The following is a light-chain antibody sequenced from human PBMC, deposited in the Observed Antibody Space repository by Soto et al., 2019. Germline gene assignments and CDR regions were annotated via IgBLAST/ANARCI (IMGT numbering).Light chain of an antibody. J-gene: IGKJ5*01. CDR3: QQFGTSPLYT. CDR2: DAS. Sequence: EIVLTQSPAILSVSPGERATLSCRASQSISRSLAWYQQKPGQAPRLLISDASTRATGIPARFRGSGSGTDFTLTISRLEPEDFAVYYCQQFGTSPLYTFGQGTRLEIK. V-gene: IGKV3-20*01. CDR1: QSISRS.